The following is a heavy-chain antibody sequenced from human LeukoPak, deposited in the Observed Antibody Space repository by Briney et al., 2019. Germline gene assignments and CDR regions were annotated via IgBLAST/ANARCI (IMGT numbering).Heavy chain of an antibody. CDR2: IYYSGST. CDR3: ARAYCGGDCYDY. CDR1: GGSISSSSYY. J-gene: IGHJ4*02. D-gene: IGHD2-21*01. V-gene: IGHV4-39*01. Sequence: SETLSLTCTVSGGSISSSSYYWGWIRQPPGKGLEWIGSIYYSGSTYYNPSLKSRVTISVDTSKNQFSLKLSSVTAADTAVYYCARAYCGGDCYDYWGQGTLVTVSS.